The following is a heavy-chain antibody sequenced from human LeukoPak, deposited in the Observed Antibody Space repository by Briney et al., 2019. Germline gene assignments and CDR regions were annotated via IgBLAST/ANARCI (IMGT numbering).Heavy chain of an antibody. Sequence: PGGSLRLSCAASGFTFDDYGMSWVRQAPGKGLEWVANIKQDGTEKYYVDSVKGRFTISRDNAKNSLYLQMNSLRAEDTAVYYCARVKEASAFDIWGQGTMVTVSS. V-gene: IGHV3-7*01. J-gene: IGHJ3*02. CDR2: IKQDGTEK. CDR3: ARVKEASAFDI. D-gene: IGHD5-12*01. CDR1: GFTFDDYG.